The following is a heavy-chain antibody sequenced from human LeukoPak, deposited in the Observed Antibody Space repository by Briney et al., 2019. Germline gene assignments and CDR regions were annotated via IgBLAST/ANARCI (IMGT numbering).Heavy chain of an antibody. CDR1: GFTFSSFP. CDR3: ARLGEFSEVDY. J-gene: IGHJ4*02. V-gene: IGHV3-30-3*01. CDR2: ISHDGSNK. Sequence: PGGSLRLSCAVSGFTFSSFPLHWVRQAPDKGLEWVAVISHDGSNKYYADSVKGRFTISRDNSKNTLYLQMNSLRAEDTAVYYCARLGEFSEVDYWGQGTLVTVSS. D-gene: IGHD3-10*01.